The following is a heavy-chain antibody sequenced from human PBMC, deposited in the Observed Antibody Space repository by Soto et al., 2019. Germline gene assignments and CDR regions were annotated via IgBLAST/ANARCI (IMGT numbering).Heavy chain of an antibody. Sequence: GESLKISCKGSGYSFTSYWIGWVRQMPGKGLEWMGIIYPGDSDTRYSPSFQGQVTISADKSISTAYLQWSSLKASDTAMYYCARVGGYCSGGSCPYYMDVWGKGTTVTVSS. J-gene: IGHJ6*03. CDR2: IYPGDSDT. CDR3: ARVGGYCSGGSCPYYMDV. V-gene: IGHV5-51*01. CDR1: GYSFTSYW. D-gene: IGHD2-15*01.